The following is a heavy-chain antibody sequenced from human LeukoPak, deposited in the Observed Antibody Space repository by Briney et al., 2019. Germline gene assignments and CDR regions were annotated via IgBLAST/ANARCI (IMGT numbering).Heavy chain of an antibody. D-gene: IGHD3-22*01. Sequence: GASVKVSCKASGGTFSSYAISWVRQAPGQGLEWMGRIIPILGIANYAQKFQGRVTITADKSTSTAYMELSSLRSEDTAVYYCAREALTYYYYDSSGYYGDYWGQGTLVTVSS. J-gene: IGHJ4*02. CDR2: IIPILGIA. V-gene: IGHV1-69*04. CDR3: AREALTYYYYDSSGYYGDY. CDR1: GGTFSSYA.